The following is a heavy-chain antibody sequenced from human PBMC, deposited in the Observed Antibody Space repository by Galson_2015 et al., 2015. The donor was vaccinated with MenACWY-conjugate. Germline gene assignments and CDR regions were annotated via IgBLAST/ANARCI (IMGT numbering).Heavy chain of an antibody. CDR2: MYYSETP. CDR3: ASGGTYPRRFLNWFDP. D-gene: IGHD1-26*01. J-gene: IGHJ5*02. Sequence: CTVSGGSMTSYYWSWIQLPPGKGLEWIGYMYYSETPHYSPSLRGRVTISVDTSRKQFSLTLRSVTAADTAVYYCASGGTYPRRFLNWFDPWGQGTLVTVSS. V-gene: IGHV4-59*01. CDR1: GGSMTSYY.